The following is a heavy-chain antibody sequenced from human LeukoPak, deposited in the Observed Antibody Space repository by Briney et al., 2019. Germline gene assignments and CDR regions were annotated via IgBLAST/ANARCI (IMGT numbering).Heavy chain of an antibody. D-gene: IGHD1/OR15-1a*01. V-gene: IGHV3-7*01. CDR3: ARDDYWTNYGCYFDY. Sequence: GGSLRLSCAASGFTFSTYWMSWVRQAPGKGLEWVANIKERGREKYYADSVKGRSIISRDNAKNSLYLQMNSLRAEDTAVYYCARDDYWTNYGCYFDYWGQGILVTVSS. CDR1: GFTFSTYW. CDR2: IKERGREK. J-gene: IGHJ4*02.